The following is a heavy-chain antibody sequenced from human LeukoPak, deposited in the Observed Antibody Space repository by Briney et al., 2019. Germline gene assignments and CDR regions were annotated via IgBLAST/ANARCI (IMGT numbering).Heavy chain of an antibody. CDR1: GASFNSDDQY. CDR2: IHPSGML. CDR3: SRGLDSRKLGY. V-gene: IGHV4-31*03. J-gene: IGHJ4*02. Sequence: SETLSLACTVSGASFNSDDQYWNWIRQSPGKGLEWIGSIHPSGMLYNDPSLESRVTMSRDTSKNQFSLNLNSVTAADTAVYFRSRGLDSRKLGYWGQGILVTVSS. D-gene: IGHD3-22*01.